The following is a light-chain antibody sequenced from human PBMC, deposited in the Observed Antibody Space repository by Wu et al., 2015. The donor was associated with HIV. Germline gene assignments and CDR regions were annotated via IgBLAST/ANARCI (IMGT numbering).Light chain of an antibody. CDR2: GPP. V-gene: IGKV1-8*01. Sequence: IRMTQSPSSLSASTGDRVNITCRASQGIGTYLAWYQQKPGKVPNVLIYGPPTLHTGVPSRFSGSGSGTDFTLTISCLQSEDFATYFCQQYYNYPFTFGGGTKVEI. CDR1: QGIGTY. CDR3: QQYYNYPFT. J-gene: IGKJ4*01.